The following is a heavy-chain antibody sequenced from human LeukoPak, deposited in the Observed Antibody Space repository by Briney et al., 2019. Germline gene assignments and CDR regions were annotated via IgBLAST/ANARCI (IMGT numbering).Heavy chain of an antibody. CDR2: ISAYNGNT. J-gene: IGHJ6*02. CDR1: GYTFTSYG. V-gene: IGHV1-18*01. CDR3: ARDNYGDYYYYYGMDV. D-gene: IGHD4-17*01. Sequence: ASVKVSCKASGYTFTSYGISWVRQAPGQGLEWVGWISAYNGNTNYAQKLQGRVTMTTDTSTSTAYMELRSLRSNDTAVYYCARDNYGDYYYYYGMDVWGQGTTVTVSS.